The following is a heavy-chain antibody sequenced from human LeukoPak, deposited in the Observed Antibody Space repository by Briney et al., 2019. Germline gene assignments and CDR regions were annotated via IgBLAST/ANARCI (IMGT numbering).Heavy chain of an antibody. J-gene: IGHJ4*02. CDR3: ARLPDDYGGNGGLDY. CDR1: GGSISSYY. V-gene: IGHV4-39*01. D-gene: IGHD4-23*01. CDR2: IYYSGST. Sequence: SETLSLTCTVSGGSISSYYWGWIRQPPGKGLEWIGGIYYSGSTYYNPSLKSRVTISVDTSKNQFSLKLSSVTAADTAVYYCARLPDDYGGNGGLDYWGQGTLVTVSS.